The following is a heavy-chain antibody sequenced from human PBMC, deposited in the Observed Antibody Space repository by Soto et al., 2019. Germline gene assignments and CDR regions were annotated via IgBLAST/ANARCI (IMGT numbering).Heavy chain of an antibody. J-gene: IGHJ5*02. V-gene: IGHV1-18*01. CDR3: ARQLTVIAAPTNWFDP. D-gene: IGHD6-13*01. CDR1: GYNFISYG. Sequence: ASVKVSCKASGYNFISYGISWVRQAPGQGLEWMGWITGYNGNTDYAQKFQDRVTMTTDTSTSTAYMELRRLRSDDTAMYYCARQLTVIAAPTNWFDPWGQGTLVTVSS. CDR2: ITGYNGNT.